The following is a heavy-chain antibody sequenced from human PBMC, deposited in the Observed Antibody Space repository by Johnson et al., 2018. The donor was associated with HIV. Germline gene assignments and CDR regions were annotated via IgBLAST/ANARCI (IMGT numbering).Heavy chain of an antibody. V-gene: IGHV3-13*01. Sequence: VQLVESGGGVVQPGRSLRLSCAASGFTFSNYDMHWVRQATGKGLDWVSAIGTAGDTYYPGSVKGRFTISRENAKNSLYLHMNSLGTGDTAVYYCARDGRDLVTRGSFDIWGLGTVVTVSS. CDR2: IGTAGDT. J-gene: IGHJ3*02. D-gene: IGHD3-9*01. CDR1: GFTFSNYD. CDR3: ARDGRDLVTRGSFDI.